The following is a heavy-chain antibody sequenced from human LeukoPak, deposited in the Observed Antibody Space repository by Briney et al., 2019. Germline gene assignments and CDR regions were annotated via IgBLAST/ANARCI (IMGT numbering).Heavy chain of an antibody. V-gene: IGHV4-39*01. CDR1: GGSISDIPYY. Sequence: PSETLSLTCTVSGGSISDIPYYWGWIRQPPGKGLEWIGTISSSGGTSYSPSLKSRLTISLDTSRNQFSLNLNSVSATDTAVYYCAYLYCYDSGSFPTYWGQGNLVTVSS. CDR3: AYLYCYDSGSFPTY. J-gene: IGHJ4*02. CDR2: ISSSGGT. D-gene: IGHD3-10*01.